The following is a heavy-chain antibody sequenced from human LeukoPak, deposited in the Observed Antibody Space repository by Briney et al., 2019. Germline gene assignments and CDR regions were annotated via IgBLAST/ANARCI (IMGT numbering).Heavy chain of an antibody. Sequence: SQTLSLTRAISGDSVSSSTAAWDWIGQSPSRGLEWLGRTYYRSKWYNDYAVSVKGRITINPDTSKNQLSLQLKSVTPEDTAVYYCTRGYSNPYYWFDPWGQGTLVTVSS. CDR2: TYYRSKWYN. D-gene: IGHD2-21*01. J-gene: IGHJ5*02. V-gene: IGHV6-1*01. CDR1: GDSVSSSTAA. CDR3: TRGYSNPYYWFDP.